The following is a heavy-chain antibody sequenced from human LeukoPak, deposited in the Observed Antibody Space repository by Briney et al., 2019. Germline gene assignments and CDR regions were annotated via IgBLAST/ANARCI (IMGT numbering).Heavy chain of an antibody. CDR1: GFSVSNAW. D-gene: IGHD3-22*01. CDR2: IKSKTDGGTT. V-gene: IGHV3-15*01. Sequence: GGSLRLSCAASGFSVSNAWMSWVRQAPGKGLEWVGRIKSKTDGGTTDYAAPVRGRFTISRDDSKNTLYLQMNSLKTEDTAVYYCTTDKMGGDYYDSSGYPAPAPNYCGEGTLVTVSS. J-gene: IGHJ4*02. CDR3: TTDKMGGDYYDSSGYPAPAPNY.